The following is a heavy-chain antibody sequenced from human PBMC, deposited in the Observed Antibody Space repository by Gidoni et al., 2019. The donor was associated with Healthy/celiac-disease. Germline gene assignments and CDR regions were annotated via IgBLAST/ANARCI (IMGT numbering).Heavy chain of an antibody. J-gene: IGHJ4*02. CDR2: LSYDGTNK. CDR1: GFTFRNFN. CDR3: TKGRLQTSYYFDS. D-gene: IGHD1-1*01. Sequence: QVQLVESGGGVVQPGRYLRLSCAASGFTFRNFNMHWVRQAPGKGLEWVARLSYDGTNKDYAASVRGRFTISRDNSKNVVYLQMNSLRPEDTAIYYCTKGRLQTSYYFDSWGQGTLVTISS. V-gene: IGHV3-30*18.